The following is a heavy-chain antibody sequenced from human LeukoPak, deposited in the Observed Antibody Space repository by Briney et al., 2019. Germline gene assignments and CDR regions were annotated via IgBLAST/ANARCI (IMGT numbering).Heavy chain of an antibody. CDR1: GGSVSSSSYY. CDR2: IIYSGST. Sequence: PSETLSLTCTVPGGSVSSSSYYWGWIRQPPGQWLEWIGSIIYSGSTYYNPSLKSRVTISVDTSKIQFSLKLSSVPAADTAVYYCARLTPTYDYFDYWGQGTLVTVSS. D-gene: IGHD4-17*01. J-gene: IGHJ4*02. V-gene: IGHV4-39*01. CDR3: ARLTPTYDYFDY.